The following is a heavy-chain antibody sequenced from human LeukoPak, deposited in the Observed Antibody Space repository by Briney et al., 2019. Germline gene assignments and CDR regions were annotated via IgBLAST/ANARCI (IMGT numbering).Heavy chain of an antibody. CDR3: ARGRGEGRGISMIRGVRAPSYNWFDP. D-gene: IGHD3-10*01. J-gene: IGHJ5*02. V-gene: IGHV4-59*02. CDR1: GGSVSSYY. CDR2: IYYSGST. Sequence: KSSETLSLTCTVSGGSVSSYYWSWIRQPPGKGLEWLGYIYYSGSTNYNPSLKSRVTISVDTSKNQFSLKLSSVTAADTAVYYCARGRGEGRGISMIRGVRAPSYNWFDPWGHGTLVTVSS.